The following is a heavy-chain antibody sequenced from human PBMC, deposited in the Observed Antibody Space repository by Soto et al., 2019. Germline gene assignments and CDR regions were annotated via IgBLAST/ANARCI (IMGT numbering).Heavy chain of an antibody. CDR1: GYTLTELS. J-gene: IGHJ3*02. Sequence: ASVKVSCKVSGYTLTELSMHRVRQAPGKGLEWMGGFDPEDGETIYAQKFQGRVTMTEDTSTDTAYMELSSLRSEDTAVYYCATSVLRFLEWSVGRSDAFDIWGQGTMVTVSS. V-gene: IGHV1-24*01. CDR3: ATSVLRFLEWSVGRSDAFDI. D-gene: IGHD3-3*01. CDR2: FDPEDGET.